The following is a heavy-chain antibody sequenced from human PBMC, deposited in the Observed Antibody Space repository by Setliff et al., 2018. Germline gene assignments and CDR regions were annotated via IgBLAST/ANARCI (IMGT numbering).Heavy chain of an antibody. J-gene: IGHJ2*01. D-gene: IGHD1-1*01. V-gene: IGHV3-20*04. CDR2: INWNGGST. CDR3: ARDMYITGWNAFDL. Sequence: PGGSLRLSCTASGFNFDDYGMSWVRQAPGKGLERVSGINWNGGSTGYGDSVKGRFTISRDNAKNSLYLQMDSLRVEDTALYYCARDMYITGWNAFDLWGRGTLVTVSS. CDR1: GFNFDDYG.